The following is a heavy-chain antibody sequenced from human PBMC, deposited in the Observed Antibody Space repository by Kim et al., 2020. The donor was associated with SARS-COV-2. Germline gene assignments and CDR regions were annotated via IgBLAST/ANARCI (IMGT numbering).Heavy chain of an antibody. J-gene: IGHJ4*02. V-gene: IGHV3-21*01. Sequence: GGSLRLSCAASGFTFSNYNMNWVRQAPGKGLEWVSSITSRSYIYYADSVKGRFTISRDSAKNSLYLQMDSLRAEDTAMYYCAGWHSSGYYYFDSWGQGTLVTVSS. D-gene: IGHD3-22*01. CDR2: ITSRSYI. CDR1: GFTFSNYN. CDR3: AGWHSSGYYYFDS.